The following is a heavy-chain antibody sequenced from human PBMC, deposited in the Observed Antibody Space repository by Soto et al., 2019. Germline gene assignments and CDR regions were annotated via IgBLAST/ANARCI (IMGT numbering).Heavy chain of an antibody. CDR2: INAGNGNT. Sequence: QVQLVQSGAEVKKPGASVKVSCKASGYTFTSYAMHWVRQAPGQRLEWMGWINAGNGNTKYSQKFQGRVTITRDTSASTAYMDLRSLRSEDTAVYYCARAVFPRWLFDPWGQGTLVTVSS. D-gene: IGHD5-12*01. CDR3: ARAVFPRWLFDP. J-gene: IGHJ5*02. V-gene: IGHV1-3*01. CDR1: GYTFTSYA.